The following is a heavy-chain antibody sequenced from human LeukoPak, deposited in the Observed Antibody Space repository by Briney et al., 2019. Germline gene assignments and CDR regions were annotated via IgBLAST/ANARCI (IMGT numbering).Heavy chain of an antibody. CDR2: IRYDGSNK. CDR3: AKDRGVRITIFGVDNNWFDP. Sequence: GGSLRLSCAASGFTVSSNYMSWVRQAPGKGLEWVAFIRYDGSNKYYADSVKGRFTISRDNSKNTLYLQMNSLRAEDTAMYYCAKDRGVRITIFGVDNNWFDPWGQGTLVTVSS. V-gene: IGHV3-30*02. CDR1: GFTVSSNY. J-gene: IGHJ5*02. D-gene: IGHD3-3*01.